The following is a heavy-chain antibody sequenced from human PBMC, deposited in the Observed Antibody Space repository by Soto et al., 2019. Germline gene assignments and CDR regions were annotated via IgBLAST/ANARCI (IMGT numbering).Heavy chain of an antibody. CDR2: IHYSGTS. CDR3: ARHWIAGSSIP. J-gene: IGHJ5*02. V-gene: IGHV4-39*01. Sequence: PSETLSLTCSVSGGSISRYYWSRIRQPPGKGLEWIGSIHYSGTSYYNPSLKSRVTIFVDTSKNQLSLKLSSVTAADTAVYYCARHWIAGSSIPWGQGTPVTVSS. CDR1: GGSISRYY. D-gene: IGHD2-21*01.